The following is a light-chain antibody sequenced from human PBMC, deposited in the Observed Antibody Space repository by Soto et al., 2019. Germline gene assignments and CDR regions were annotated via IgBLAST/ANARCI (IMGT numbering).Light chain of an antibody. CDR2: GAS. J-gene: IGKJ1*01. CDR1: QSVGGNH. CDR3: QQYGRTGT. Sequence: EIVFTQSPGTLSLAPGERATLSCRASQSVGGNHLAWYQQKPGQAPRLLIYGASNRATGVPARFSGSGSGTDFTLTISRLEAEDFAVYFCQQYGRTGTFGQGTKVDIK. V-gene: IGKV3-20*01.